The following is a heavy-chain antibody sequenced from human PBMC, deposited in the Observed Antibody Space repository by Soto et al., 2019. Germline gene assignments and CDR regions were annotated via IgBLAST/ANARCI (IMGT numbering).Heavy chain of an antibody. V-gene: IGHV3-7*05. D-gene: IGHD5-12*01. CDR2: IKQDGSEK. Sequence: GGSLRLSCAASGFTFSSYWMSWVRQAPGKGLEWVANIKQDGSEKYYVDSVKGRFTISRDNAKNSLYLQMNSLRAEDTAVYYCARSEWLRFVYYYYGMDVWGQGTTVTVSS. CDR1: GFTFSSYW. CDR3: ARSEWLRFVYYYYGMDV. J-gene: IGHJ6*02.